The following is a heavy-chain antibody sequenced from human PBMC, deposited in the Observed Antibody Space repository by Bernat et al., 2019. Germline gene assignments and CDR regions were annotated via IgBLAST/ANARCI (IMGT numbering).Heavy chain of an antibody. D-gene: IGHD3-16*01. CDR2: IKSKTDGGTT. Sequence: EVQLVESGGGLVKPGGSLRLSCAASGFTFSNAWMNWVRQAPGKGLEWVGRIKSKTDGGTTDYAAPVKGRFTISRDDSKNTLYLQMNSLKTEDTAVYYCTTLGNGSRRKVYYYGMDVWGQGTTVTVSS. J-gene: IGHJ6*02. CDR3: TTLGNGSRRKVYYYGMDV. CDR1: GFTFSNAW. V-gene: IGHV3-15*01.